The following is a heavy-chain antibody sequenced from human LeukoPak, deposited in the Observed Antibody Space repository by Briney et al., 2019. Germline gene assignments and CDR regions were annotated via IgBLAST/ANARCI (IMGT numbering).Heavy chain of an antibody. CDR1: GGSISSGGYY. V-gene: IGHV4-61*08. CDR2: VSHSGST. CDR3: ASGGYCSTTTCYPNWFDP. Sequence: SETLSLTCTVSGGSISSGGYYWSWTRQPPGKGLEWIGYVSHSGSTNYNPSLKSRVTISVDTSKNQFSLKLSSVTAADTAVYYCASGGYCSTTTCYPNWFDPWGQGTLVTVSS. D-gene: IGHD2-2*01. J-gene: IGHJ5*02.